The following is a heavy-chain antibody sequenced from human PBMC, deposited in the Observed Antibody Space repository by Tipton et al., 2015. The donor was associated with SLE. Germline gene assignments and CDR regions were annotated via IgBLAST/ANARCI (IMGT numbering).Heavy chain of an antibody. D-gene: IGHD1-7*01. CDR1: GYSFTSYW. CDR2: IYPGDSDT. V-gene: IGHV5-51*03. Sequence: QLVQSGAEVKKPGESLKISCKGSGYSFTSYWIGWVRQMPGKGLEWMGIIYPGDSDTRYSPSFQGQVTISADKSISTAYLQWSSLKASDTAIYYCARRCDGTNNCYDAFDTWGQGTMVTVSS. CDR3: ARRCDGTNNCYDAFDT. J-gene: IGHJ3*02.